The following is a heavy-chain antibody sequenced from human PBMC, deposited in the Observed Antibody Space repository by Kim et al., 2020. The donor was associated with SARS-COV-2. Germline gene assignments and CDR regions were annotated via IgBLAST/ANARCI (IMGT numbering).Heavy chain of an antibody. CDR3: ARLDLVGVTANLLDY. CDR2: INHSGST. D-gene: IGHD2-21*02. V-gene: IGHV4-34*01. Sequence: SETLSLTCAVYGGSFSGYYWSWIRQPPGKGLEWIGEINHSGSTNYNPSLKSRVTIAVDTSKNQFSLKLSSVTAADTAVYYCARLDLVGVTANLLDYWGQG. CDR1: GGSFSGYY. J-gene: IGHJ4*02.